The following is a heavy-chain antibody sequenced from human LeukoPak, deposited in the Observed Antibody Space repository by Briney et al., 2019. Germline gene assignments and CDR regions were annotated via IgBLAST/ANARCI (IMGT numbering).Heavy chain of an antibody. CDR1: GGSFSKHQ. CDR3: ARDQGSWNYYYYMDV. J-gene: IGHJ6*03. V-gene: IGHV4-34*01. Sequence: PSETLSLTCAVYGGSFSKHQWSWIRQPPGKGLEWIGEINDGGSTNYNPSLKSRVTISVDTSKNQFSLKLSSVTAADTAVYYCARDQGSWNYYYYMDVWGKGTTVTVSS. CDR2: INDGGST. D-gene: IGHD1-1*01.